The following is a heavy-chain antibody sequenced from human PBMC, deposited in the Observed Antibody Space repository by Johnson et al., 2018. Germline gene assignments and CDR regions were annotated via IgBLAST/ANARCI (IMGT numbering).Heavy chain of an antibody. CDR3: VGGHPYDAFGI. J-gene: IGHJ3*02. V-gene: IGHV4-59*01. CDR2: IYYRGGR. Sequence: QVQLQESGPGLVKPSETLSLTCTVSGGSSNSYYWSWIRQPPGKGLEWIGYIYYRGGRNSNPSLMSRVTISVDTPKNQFPLRLRSVTAADTALYYCVGGHPYDAFGIWGQGTMVTVSS. D-gene: IGHD6-25*01. CDR1: GGSSNSYY.